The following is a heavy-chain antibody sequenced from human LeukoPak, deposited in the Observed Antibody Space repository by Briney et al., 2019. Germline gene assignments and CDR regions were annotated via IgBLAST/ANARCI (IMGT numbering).Heavy chain of an antibody. V-gene: IGHV3-53*01. CDR1: GFTVSSNY. J-gene: IGHJ4*02. CDR3: AREGSGWYRNFDY. CDR2: IYSGGST. Sequence: GGSLRLSCAASGFTVSSNYMSWVRQAPGKGLEWVSVIYSGGSTYYADSVKGRFTISRDNSKNTLYLQMNSLRAEDTAVYYCAREGSGWYRNFDYWGQGTLVTVSS. D-gene: IGHD6-19*01.